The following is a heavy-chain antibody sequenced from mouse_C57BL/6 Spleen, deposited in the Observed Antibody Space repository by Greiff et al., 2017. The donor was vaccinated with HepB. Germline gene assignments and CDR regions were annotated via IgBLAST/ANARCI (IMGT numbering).Heavy chain of an antibody. Sequence: QVQLQQSGAELVKPGASVKMSCKASGYNFTDYSMHWVKQRPGQGLEWIGNINPVNGDTNYNQKFKGKATLTADKSSSTAYMQLSSLTSEDSAVYYCARSFDYWGQGTTLTVSS. CDR2: INPVNGDT. V-gene: IGHV1S26*01. CDR1: GYNFTDYS. CDR3: ARSFDY. J-gene: IGHJ2*01.